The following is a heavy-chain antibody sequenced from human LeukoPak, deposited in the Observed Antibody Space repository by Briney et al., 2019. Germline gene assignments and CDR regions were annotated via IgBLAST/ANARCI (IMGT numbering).Heavy chain of an antibody. CDR1: GGSISSYY. CDR3: ARDRSNAFDI. J-gene: IGHJ3*02. CDR2: IYYSGST. V-gene: IGHV4-59*01. Sequence: PSETLSLTCTVSGGSISSYYWSWIWQPPGKGLEWIGYIYYSGSTNYNPSLKSRVTISVDTSKNQFSLKLSSVTAADTAVYYCARDRSNAFDIWGQGTMVTVSS.